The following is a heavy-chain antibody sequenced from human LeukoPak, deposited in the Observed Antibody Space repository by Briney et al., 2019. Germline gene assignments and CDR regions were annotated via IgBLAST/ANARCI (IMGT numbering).Heavy chain of an antibody. J-gene: IGHJ4*02. CDR1: GFSLSTSGVG. CDR3: ANRRGTSGWSEGYFDY. Sequence: SGPTPVNPTQTLTLTCTFSGFSLSTSGVGVGWIRQPPGKAPEWLALIYWDDDKRYSPSLKSRLTITKDTSKNQVVLTMTNVDPLDTATYYCANRRGTSGWSEGYFDYRGQGTLVTVSS. D-gene: IGHD6-19*01. CDR2: IYWDDDK. V-gene: IGHV2-5*02.